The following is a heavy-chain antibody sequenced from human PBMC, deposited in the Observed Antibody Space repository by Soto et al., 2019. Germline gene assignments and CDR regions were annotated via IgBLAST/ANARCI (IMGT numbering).Heavy chain of an antibody. Sequence: QPGGSLRLSCAASGFTFSSYAMSWVRQAPGKGLEWVSSISDSGGSTYYADSVKGRFTISRDNSKNTLFLQMDSLRVEDTAIYYFAKDWGETGWHNWYDSWGQGTLVTVSS. V-gene: IGHV3-23*01. CDR2: ISDSGGST. CDR1: GFTFSSYA. CDR3: AKDWGETGWHNWYDS. D-gene: IGHD3-16*01. J-gene: IGHJ5*01.